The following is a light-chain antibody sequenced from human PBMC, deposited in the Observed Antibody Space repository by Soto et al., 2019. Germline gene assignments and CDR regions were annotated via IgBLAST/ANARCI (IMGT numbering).Light chain of an antibody. J-gene: IGLJ2*01. V-gene: IGLV1-47*01. CDR3: ATWDDGLRGVL. CDR2: KSD. Sequence: QSVLTQPPSASGTPGQRVSITCSGSDSNIGSNSVHWYQQVPGMAPQLLVYKSDQRPSGVPDRFSGSTSVTSASLAFSGLRAEDEAEYDCATWDDGLRGVLFGGGTKLTVL. CDR1: DSNIGSNS.